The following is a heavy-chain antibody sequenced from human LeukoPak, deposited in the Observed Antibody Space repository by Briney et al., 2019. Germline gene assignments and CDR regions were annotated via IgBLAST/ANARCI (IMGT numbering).Heavy chain of an antibody. D-gene: IGHD4-17*01. CDR1: GVTFSNAW. CDR3: TTYYGDYGPQGFDY. J-gene: IGHJ4*02. Sequence: GGSLRLSCAASGVTFSNAWMSWVRQAPGKGLEWVGRIKSKTDGGTTDYAAPVKGRFTISRDDSKNTLYLQMNSLKTEDTAVYYCTTYYGDYGPQGFDYWGQGTLVTVSS. CDR2: IKSKTDGGTT. V-gene: IGHV3-15*01.